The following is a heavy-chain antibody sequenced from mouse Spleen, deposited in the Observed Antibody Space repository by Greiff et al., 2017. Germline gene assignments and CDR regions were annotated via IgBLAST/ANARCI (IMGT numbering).Heavy chain of an antibody. Sequence: EVQRVESGGGLVKPGGSLKLSCAASGFTFSDYYMYWVRQTPEKRLEWVATISDGGSYTYYPDSVKGRFTISRDNAKNNLYLQMSSLKSEDTAMYYCARAAYYGNYGYFGVWGAGTTVTVSS. CDR2: ISDGGSYT. CDR3: ARAAYYGNYGYFGV. D-gene: IGHD2-10*01. CDR1: GFTFSDYY. V-gene: IGHV5-4*02. J-gene: IGHJ1*01.